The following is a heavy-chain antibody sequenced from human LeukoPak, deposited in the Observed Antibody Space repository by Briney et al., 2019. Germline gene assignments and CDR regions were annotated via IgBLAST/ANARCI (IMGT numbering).Heavy chain of an antibody. CDR1: GGSFSGYY. Sequence: SETLSLTCAVYGGSFSGYYWSWIRQPPGKGLEWIGEINHSGSTNYNPSLKSRVTISVDTSKNQFSLKLSSVTAADTAVYYCARGGGYCSSTSCFYYYYYGMDVWGKGTTVTVSS. J-gene: IGHJ6*04. CDR2: INHSGST. V-gene: IGHV4-34*01. D-gene: IGHD2-2*01. CDR3: ARGGGYCSSTSCFYYYYYGMDV.